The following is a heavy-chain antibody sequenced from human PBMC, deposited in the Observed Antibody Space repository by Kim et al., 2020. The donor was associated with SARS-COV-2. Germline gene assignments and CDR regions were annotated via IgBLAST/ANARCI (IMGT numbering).Heavy chain of an antibody. CDR1: GGSISSYY. V-gene: IGHV4-59*01. J-gene: IGHJ5*02. D-gene: IGHD6-6*01. CDR3: ARARSSHFWFDP. Sequence: SETLSLTCTVSGGSISSYYWSWIWQPPGKGLEWIGYIYYSGSTNYNPSLKSRVTISVDTSKNQFSLKLSSVTAADTAVYYCARARSSHFWFDPWGQGTLVTVSS. CDR2: IYYSGST.